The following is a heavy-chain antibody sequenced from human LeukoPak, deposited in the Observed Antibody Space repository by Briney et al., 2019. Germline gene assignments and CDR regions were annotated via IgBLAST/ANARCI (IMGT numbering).Heavy chain of an antibody. CDR2: INHSGST. V-gene: IGHV4-34*01. J-gene: IGHJ5*02. D-gene: IGHD6-13*01. Sequence: SETLSLTCAVYGGSFSGYYWSWIRQPPGKGLEWIGEINHSGSTNHNPSLKSRVIISVDTSKNQFSLKLSSVTAADTAVYYCASSSSSSWFDPWGQGTLVTVSS. CDR1: GGSFSGYY. CDR3: ASSSSSSWFDP.